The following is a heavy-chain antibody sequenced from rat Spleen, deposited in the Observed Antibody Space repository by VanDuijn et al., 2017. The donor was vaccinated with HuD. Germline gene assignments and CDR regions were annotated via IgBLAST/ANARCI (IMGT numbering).Heavy chain of an antibody. J-gene: IGHJ1*01. V-gene: IGHV5-29*01. CDR1: GFTFNDYY. Sequence: EVQLVESDGGLVQPGRSLKLSCAASGFTFNDYYMAWVRQAPTKGLEWVATISYDGSSTYYRDSVKGRFTISRDNAKSTLYLQMDSLRSEDTATYYCVRLLGAPDWYFDFWGPGTMVTVSS. CDR2: ISYDGSST. CDR3: VRLLGAPDWYFDF. D-gene: IGHD5-1*01.